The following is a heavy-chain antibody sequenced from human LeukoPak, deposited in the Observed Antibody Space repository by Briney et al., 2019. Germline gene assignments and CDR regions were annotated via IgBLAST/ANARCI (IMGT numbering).Heavy chain of an antibody. Sequence: SETLSLTCAVYGGSFSGYYWSWIRQLPGKGLEWIGEINHSGSTNYNPSLKSRVTISVDTSKNQFSLKLSSVTAADTAVYYCARTGTRPDIAAAGFDYWGQGTLVTVSS. CDR3: ARTGTRPDIAAAGFDY. CDR2: INHSGST. J-gene: IGHJ4*02. D-gene: IGHD6-13*01. V-gene: IGHV4-34*01. CDR1: GGSFSGYY.